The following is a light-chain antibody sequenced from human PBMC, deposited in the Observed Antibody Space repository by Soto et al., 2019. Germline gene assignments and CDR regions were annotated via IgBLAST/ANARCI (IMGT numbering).Light chain of an antibody. CDR3: QQYNRWPYT. Sequence: EIVMTQSPATLSVSPGERATLSCRASQSINSNLAWYQKKPGQAPRLLIHGASTRATGIPARFSGSESGTEFTLTISGLQSEDFAVYFCQQYNRWPYTFGQGTKLDIK. J-gene: IGKJ2*01. CDR1: QSINSN. V-gene: IGKV3-15*01. CDR2: GAS.